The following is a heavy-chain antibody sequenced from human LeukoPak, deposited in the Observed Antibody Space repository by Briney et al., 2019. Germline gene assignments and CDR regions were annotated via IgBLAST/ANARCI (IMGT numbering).Heavy chain of an antibody. J-gene: IGHJ4*02. V-gene: IGHV3-23*01. CDR3: AKRTDVLTGYYNG. CDR2: VSGSGGAT. D-gene: IGHD3-9*01. CDR1: GFTFNNYA. Sequence: PGGSLRLSCAASGFTFNNYAMSWVRRAPGKGLERVSRVSGSGGATYYADSVKGRFTISRDNSKNTLYLQMNSLRAEDTAVYYCAKRTDVLTGYYNGWGRGTLVTVSS.